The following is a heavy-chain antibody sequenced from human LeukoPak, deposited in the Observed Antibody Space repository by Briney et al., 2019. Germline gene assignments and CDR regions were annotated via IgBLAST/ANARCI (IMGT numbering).Heavy chain of an antibody. Sequence: SETLSLTCTVSGGSISSYYWSWLRQPPGKGLEWIGYIYYSGSTNYNPSLKSRVTISVDTSKNQFSLKLSSVTAADTAVYYCARHRYYGSSFDYWGQGTLVTVSS. CDR3: ARHRYYGSSFDY. CDR1: GGSISSYY. J-gene: IGHJ4*02. CDR2: IYYSGST. D-gene: IGHD3-10*01. V-gene: IGHV4-59*01.